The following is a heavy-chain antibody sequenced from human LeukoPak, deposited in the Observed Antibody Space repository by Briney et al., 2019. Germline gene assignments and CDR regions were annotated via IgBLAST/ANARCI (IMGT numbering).Heavy chain of an antibody. Sequence: GASVKVSCKASGYTFTSYDINWVRQATGQGLEWMGWMNPNSGNTGYAQKFQGRVTMTRDTSTSTVYMELSSLRSEDTAVYYCARVPDGYGGKTPDDCYFDYWGQGTLVTVSS. CDR3: ARVPDGYGGKTPDDCYFDY. J-gene: IGHJ4*02. V-gene: IGHV1-8*01. D-gene: IGHD4-23*01. CDR2: MNPNSGNT. CDR1: GYTFTSYD.